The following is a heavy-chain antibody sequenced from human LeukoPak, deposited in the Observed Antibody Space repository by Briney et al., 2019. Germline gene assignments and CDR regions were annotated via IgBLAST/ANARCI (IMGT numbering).Heavy chain of an antibody. CDR1: GFTFNSYA. J-gene: IGHJ4*02. V-gene: IGHV3-23*01. Sequence: GGSLRLSCAASGFTFNSYAMSWFRQAPGTGLEWVSTVGGRGSDTFYADSVKGRFTISRDNSNNAVYLQMNSLRAEDTALYYCAKRAPPGTAVGVPYYFDHWGQGTLVTVSS. CDR2: VGGRGSDT. CDR3: AKRAPPGTAVGVPYYFDH. D-gene: IGHD6-19*01.